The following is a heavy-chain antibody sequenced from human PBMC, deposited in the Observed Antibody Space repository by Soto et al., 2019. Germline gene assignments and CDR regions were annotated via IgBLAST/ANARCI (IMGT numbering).Heavy chain of an antibody. CDR1: GGSISSSSYY. V-gene: IGHV4-39*07. CDR2: IYYSGST. Sequence: SETQSLTCTVSGGSISSSSYYWGWIRQPPGKGLEWIGSIYYSGSTYYNPSLKSRVTISVDTSKNQFSLKLSSVTAADTAVYYCARVSAARPRWGGMDFWGQGTTVTVSS. J-gene: IGHJ6*02. CDR3: ARVSAARPRWGGMDF. D-gene: IGHD6-6*01.